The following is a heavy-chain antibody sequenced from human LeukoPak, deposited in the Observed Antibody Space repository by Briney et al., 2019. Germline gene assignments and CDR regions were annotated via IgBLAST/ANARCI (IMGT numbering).Heavy chain of an antibody. CDR3: ARGSTNYGNWFDP. CDR2: ISSSSSYI. CDR1: GFTLSSYS. J-gene: IGHJ5*02. V-gene: IGHV3-21*01. Sequence: GGSLRLSCAASGFTLSSYSMHWVRQVPGKGLEWVSSISSSSSYIYYADSVKGRVTISRDNAKKSLYLQMNSLRAEDTAVYYCARGSTNYGNWFDPWGQGTLVTVSS. D-gene: IGHD1-1*01.